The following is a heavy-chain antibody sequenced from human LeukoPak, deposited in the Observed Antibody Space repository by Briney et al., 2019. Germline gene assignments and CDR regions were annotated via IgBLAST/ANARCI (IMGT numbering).Heavy chain of an antibody. CDR1: DGSISDSY. CDR2: IYFTGFT. Sequence: SETLSLTCTVTDGSISDSYWSWIRQSPGKGLEWIGYIYFTGFTHYNPSLKSRVTMSVDVSKKQFSLNLNSVTAADTAVYYCARDGNGGNSWGWFDPWGQGTLVTVSS. V-gene: IGHV4-59*01. J-gene: IGHJ5*02. D-gene: IGHD4-23*01. CDR3: ARDGNGGNSWGWFDP.